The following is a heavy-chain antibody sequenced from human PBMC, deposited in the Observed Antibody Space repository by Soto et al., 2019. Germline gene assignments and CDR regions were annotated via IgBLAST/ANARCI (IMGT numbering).Heavy chain of an antibody. Sequence: SETLSLTCTVSGGSISSSSYYWGWIRQPPGKGLEWIGSIYYSGSTYYNPSLKSRVTISVDTSKNQFSLKLSSVTAADTAVYYCARRDCSGGSCSGPAEAFDIWGQGTMVTVSS. CDR3: ARRDCSGGSCSGPAEAFDI. V-gene: IGHV4-39*01. D-gene: IGHD2-15*01. CDR2: IYYSGST. CDR1: GGSISSSSYY. J-gene: IGHJ3*02.